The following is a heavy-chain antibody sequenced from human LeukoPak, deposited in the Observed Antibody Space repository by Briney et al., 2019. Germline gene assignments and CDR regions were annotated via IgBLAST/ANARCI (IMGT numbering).Heavy chain of an antibody. J-gene: IGHJ6*03. V-gene: IGHV1-2*02. CDR2: INPNSGGT. CDR1: GGTFSSYA. D-gene: IGHD3-10*01. Sequence: VASVKVSCKASGGTFSSYAISWVRQAPGQGLEWMGWINPNSGGTNYAQKFQGRVTMTRDTSISTAYMELSRLRSDDTAVYYCAFGDYDYYMDVWGKGTTVTVSS. CDR3: AFGDYDYYMDV.